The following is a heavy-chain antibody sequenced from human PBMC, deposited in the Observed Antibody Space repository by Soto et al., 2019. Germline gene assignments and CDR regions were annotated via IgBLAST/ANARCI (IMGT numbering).Heavy chain of an antibody. Sequence: EVQLVESGGGLVQPGGSLRLSCAASGFTFSSYEMNWVRQAPGKGLEWFSYISGSGSAIYYADSVKGRFTISRDNAKNSLYLQMNSLRAEDTAVYYCARVRYSAYGGYHFDYWGQETLVTVSS. CDR3: ARVRYSAYGGYHFDY. V-gene: IGHV3-48*03. CDR1: GFTFSSYE. D-gene: IGHD5-12*01. J-gene: IGHJ4*02. CDR2: ISGSGSAI.